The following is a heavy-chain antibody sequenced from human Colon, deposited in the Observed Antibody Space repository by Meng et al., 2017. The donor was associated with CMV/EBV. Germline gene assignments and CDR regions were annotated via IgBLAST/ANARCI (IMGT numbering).Heavy chain of an antibody. CDR2: GAYNGDT. D-gene: IGHD3-3*01. Sequence: KVSCKASGYTFTTYGISWVRHAPGQGLEWVGGAYNGDTNYAQKFQGRVTMTTDTSTSTAYMELTSLRSDDTAVYYCARGLWSGYDYWGQGTLVTVSS. CDR3: ARGLWSGYDY. J-gene: IGHJ4*02. CDR1: GYTFTTYG. V-gene: IGHV1-18*01.